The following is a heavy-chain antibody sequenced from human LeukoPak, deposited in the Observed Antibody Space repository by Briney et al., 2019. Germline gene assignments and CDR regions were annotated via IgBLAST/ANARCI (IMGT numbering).Heavy chain of an antibody. Sequence: SETLSLTCAVSGGSISSSSYYWGWIRQPPGKGLEWIGSIYYSGSTYYNPSLKSRVTISVDTSKNQFSLKLSSVTAADTAVYCCASRGYYYDSSGYYSAYYFDYWGQGTLVTVSS. CDR1: GGSISSSSYY. CDR3: ASRGYYYDSSGYYSAYYFDY. CDR2: IYYSGST. D-gene: IGHD3-22*01. V-gene: IGHV4-39*01. J-gene: IGHJ4*02.